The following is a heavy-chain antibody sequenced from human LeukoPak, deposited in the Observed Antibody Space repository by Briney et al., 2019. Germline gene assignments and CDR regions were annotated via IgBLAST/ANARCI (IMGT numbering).Heavy chain of an antibody. CDR1: GFTFSSYA. V-gene: IGHV3-30-3*01. Sequence: PGGSLRLSCAASGFTFSSYAMHWVRQAPGKGLEWVAVISYDGSNKYYADSVKGRFTISRDNSKNTLYLQMNSLRAEDTAVYYCARDQCSGGSCPLDYWGQGTLVTVSS. CDR3: ARDQCSGGSCPLDY. J-gene: IGHJ4*02. D-gene: IGHD2-15*01. CDR2: ISYDGSNK.